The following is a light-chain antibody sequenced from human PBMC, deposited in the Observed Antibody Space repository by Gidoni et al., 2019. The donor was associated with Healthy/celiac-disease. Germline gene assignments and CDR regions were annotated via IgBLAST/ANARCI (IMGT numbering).Light chain of an antibody. CDR1: QSLLHSNGYNY. CDR2: LGS. V-gene: IGKV2-28*01. J-gene: IGKJ2*04. CDR3: MQALQTPPLCS. Sequence: DIVMTQSPLSLPVTPGEPASISCRSSQSLLHSNGYNYLDWYLQKPGQSPQLLIYLGSNRASGVPDRFSGSGSGTDLTLKISRVEAEDVGVYYCMQALQTPPLCSFGQGTKLEIK.